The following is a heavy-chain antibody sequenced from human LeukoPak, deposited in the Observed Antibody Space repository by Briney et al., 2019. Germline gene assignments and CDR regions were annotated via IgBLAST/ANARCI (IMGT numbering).Heavy chain of an antibody. V-gene: IGHV3-30*18. CDR2: ISYDGSNK. CDR3: AKTSRGGGWYFDY. CDR1: GFTFSSYG. D-gene: IGHD6-19*01. J-gene: IGHJ4*02. Sequence: GGSLRLSCAASGFTFSSYGMHWVRQAPGKGLEWVAVISYDGSNKYYADSVKGRFTISRDNSKNTLYLQMNSLRAEDTAVYYCAKTSRGGGWYFDYWGQGTLVTVSS.